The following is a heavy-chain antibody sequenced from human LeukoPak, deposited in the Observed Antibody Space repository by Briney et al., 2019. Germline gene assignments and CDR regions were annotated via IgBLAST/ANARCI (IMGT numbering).Heavy chain of an antibody. CDR2: INHSGST. CDR1: GGSFSGYY. CDR3: AWEDYGDYVLNC. J-gene: IGHJ4*02. V-gene: IGHV4-34*01. Sequence: SETLSLTCAVYGGSFSGYYWSWIRQPPGKGLEWIGEINHSGSTNYNPSLKSRVTLSVDTSKNQFSLKLSSVTAAGTAVYYCAWEDYGDYVLNCWGQGTLVTVSS. D-gene: IGHD4-17*01.